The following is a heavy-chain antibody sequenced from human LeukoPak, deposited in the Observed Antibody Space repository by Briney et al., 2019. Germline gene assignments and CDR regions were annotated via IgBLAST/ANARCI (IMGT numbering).Heavy chain of an antibody. CDR3: ARNSPYSSGWRGRYNWFDL. Sequence: ASETLSLTCAVYGGSFSGYYWSWIRQPPGKGLEWIGEINHSGSTNYNPSLKSRVTISVDTSKNQFSLKLSSVTAADTAVYYCARNSPYSSGWRGRYNWFDLWGQGTLVTVSS. V-gene: IGHV4-34*01. CDR2: INHSGST. CDR1: GGSFSGYY. J-gene: IGHJ5*02. D-gene: IGHD6-19*01.